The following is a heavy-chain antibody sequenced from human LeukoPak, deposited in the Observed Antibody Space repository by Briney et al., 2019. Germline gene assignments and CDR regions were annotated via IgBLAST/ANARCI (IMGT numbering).Heavy chain of an antibody. CDR2: LNRDGNSA. D-gene: IGHD3-3*01. CDR1: GFTFSNFW. V-gene: IGHV3-74*03. J-gene: IGHJ4*02. Sequence: QPGGSLRLSCAASGFTFSNFWMHWVRQAPGKGLVWVSRLNRDGNSATYADSVKGRFTISRDNAKNTLFLQMNSLRAEDTAVYYCARDQNYDFWSGYPNYFDYWGQGTLVTVSS. CDR3: ARDQNYDFWSGYPNYFDY.